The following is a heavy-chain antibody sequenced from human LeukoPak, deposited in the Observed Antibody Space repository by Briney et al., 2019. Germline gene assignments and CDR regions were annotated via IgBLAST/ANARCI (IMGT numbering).Heavy chain of an antibody. J-gene: IGHJ6*02. CDR2: ISAYNGNT. CDR1: GYTFTSYG. CDR3: ATVPPVAGTRQHYYYGMDV. D-gene: IGHD6-19*01. V-gene: IGHV1-18*01. Sequence: ASVKVSCKASGYTFTSYGISWVRQAPGQGLEWMGWISAYNGNTNYAQKFQGRVTMTEDTSTDTAYMELSSLRSEDTAVYYCATVPPVAGTRQHYYYGMDVWGQGTTVTVSS.